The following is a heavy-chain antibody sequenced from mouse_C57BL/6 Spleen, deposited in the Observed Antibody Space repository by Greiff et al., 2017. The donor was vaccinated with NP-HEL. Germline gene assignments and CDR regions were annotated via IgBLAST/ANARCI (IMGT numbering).Heavy chain of an antibody. CDR3: AREDYGSSPLGY. CDR1: GYTFTSYW. J-gene: IGHJ2*01. D-gene: IGHD1-1*01. CDR2: IYPGSGST. V-gene: IGHV1-55*01. Sequence: QVQLQQSGAELVKPGASVKMSCKASGYTFTSYWITWVKQRPGQGLEWIGDIYPGSGSTNYNEKFKSKATLTVDTSSSTAYMQLSSLTSEDSAVYYCAREDYGSSPLGYWGQGTTLTVSS.